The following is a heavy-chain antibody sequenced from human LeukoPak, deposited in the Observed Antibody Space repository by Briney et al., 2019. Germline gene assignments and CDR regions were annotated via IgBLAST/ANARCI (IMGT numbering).Heavy chain of an antibody. CDR2: SSYSGSS. J-gene: IGHJ4*02. V-gene: IGHV4-59*01. D-gene: IGHD6-19*01. Sequence: SETLSLTCTVSGGSIGTNYWSWIRQVPGKGLEWIGYSSYSGSSNYNPSLKSRVTISVDTSKTQFSLYLNSVTAADTAVYYCARHGSRAVAGYFDYWGQGTLVTVSS. CDR1: GGSIGTNY. CDR3: ARHGSRAVAGYFDY.